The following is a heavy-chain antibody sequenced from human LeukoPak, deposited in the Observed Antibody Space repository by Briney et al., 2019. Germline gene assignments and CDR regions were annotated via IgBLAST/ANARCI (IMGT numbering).Heavy chain of an antibody. Sequence: GGSLRLSCVGSGFTFGDYWMSWVRQTPGKGPEWVANIKQDGSEKYVESVKGRFTISRDNAKNSLFLQLNNLRAEDTAVYYCARAWSGSGYPPLFYMDIWGRGATVIVSS. CDR1: GFTFGDYW. V-gene: IGHV3-7*01. CDR3: ARAWSGSGYPPLFYMDI. D-gene: IGHD3-3*01. J-gene: IGHJ6*03. CDR2: IKQDGSEK.